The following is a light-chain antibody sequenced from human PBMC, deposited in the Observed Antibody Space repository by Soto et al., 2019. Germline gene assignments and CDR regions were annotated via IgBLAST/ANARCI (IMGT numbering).Light chain of an antibody. J-gene: IGKJ1*01. V-gene: IGKV1-39*01. CDR3: QQYVSFSRT. CDR1: QSISTY. CDR2: AAS. Sequence: DIQTTQSPSSLSASVGDRVTITCRASQSISTYLSWYQQKPGKAPKVLIYAASSLQSGVPSRFSGSGSGTEFTLTISSLHPDDFAAYYCQQYVSFSRTFGQGTKVDIK.